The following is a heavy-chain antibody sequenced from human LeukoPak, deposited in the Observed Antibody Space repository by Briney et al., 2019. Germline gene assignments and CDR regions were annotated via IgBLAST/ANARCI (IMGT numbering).Heavy chain of an antibody. D-gene: IGHD6-13*01. Sequence: GGSLRLSCAASGFTVSSNYMSWVRQAPGKGLEWVSVIYSGGSTYYADSVKGRFTISRDNAKNSLYLQMNSLRAEDTAVYYCARGAVRGSSWYQPLSYYYYGMDVWGQGTTVTVSS. CDR1: GFTVSSNY. CDR2: IYSGGST. J-gene: IGHJ6*02. V-gene: IGHV3-53*01. CDR3: ARGAVRGSSWYQPLSYYYYGMDV.